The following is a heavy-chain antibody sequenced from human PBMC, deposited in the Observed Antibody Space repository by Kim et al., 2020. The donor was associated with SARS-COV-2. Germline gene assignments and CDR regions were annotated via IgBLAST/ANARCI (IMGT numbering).Heavy chain of an antibody. CDR3: ARNGNPMIRGVISFHYG. D-gene: IGHD3-10*01. J-gene: IGHJ6*01. CDR1: GFNFSNYA. Sequence: GGSLRLSCAASGFNFSNYAMHWVRQAPGKGLGWVAVIWDDGNDRYYADSLEGRFTISRDNSKNTLSLHMASLRAEDTGVYFCARNGNPMIRGVISFHYG. CDR2: IWDDGNDR. V-gene: IGHV3-33*01.